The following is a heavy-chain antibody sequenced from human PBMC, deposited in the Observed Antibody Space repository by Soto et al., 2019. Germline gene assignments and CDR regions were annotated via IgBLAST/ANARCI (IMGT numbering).Heavy chain of an antibody. D-gene: IGHD6-19*01. CDR1: GGSISSYY. Sequence: SETLSRTCTVSGGSISSYYWSWIRQPPGKGLEWIGYIYYSGSTNYNPSLKSRVTISVDTSKNQCSLKLSSVTAADTAVYYCAREAIAVAGTHTGYFDYWGQGTLVTVSS. J-gene: IGHJ4*02. V-gene: IGHV4-59*01. CDR3: AREAIAVAGTHTGYFDY. CDR2: IYYSGST.